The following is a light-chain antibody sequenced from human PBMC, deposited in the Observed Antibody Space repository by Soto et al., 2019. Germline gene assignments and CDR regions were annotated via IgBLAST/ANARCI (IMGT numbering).Light chain of an antibody. CDR2: DAS. V-gene: IGKV1-33*01. CDR3: QQYDHLPRT. CDR1: QEISNY. Sequence: DIQMTQSPSSRSASVGDRVTITCQASQEISNYLNWYQQKPGKAPKLLIYDASNLERGVPSRFSGRGSGTDFTFTISSLQPEDFATYYCQQYDHLPRTFGRGTKVEIK. J-gene: IGKJ1*01.